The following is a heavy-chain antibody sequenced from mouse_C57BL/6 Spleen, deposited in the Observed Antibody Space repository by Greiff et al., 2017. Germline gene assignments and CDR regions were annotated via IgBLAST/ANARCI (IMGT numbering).Heavy chain of an antibody. Sequence: EVQLQQSGAELVRPGASAKLSCTASGFNIKDDYMHWVKQRPEQGLEWIGWIDPENGDTEYASKFQGKATITADTSSNTAYLQLSSLTSEDTAVYYCTTAQATYYFDYWGQGTTLTVSS. J-gene: IGHJ2*01. CDR2: IDPENGDT. CDR3: TTAQATYYFDY. V-gene: IGHV14-4*01. CDR1: GFNIKDDY. D-gene: IGHD3-2*02.